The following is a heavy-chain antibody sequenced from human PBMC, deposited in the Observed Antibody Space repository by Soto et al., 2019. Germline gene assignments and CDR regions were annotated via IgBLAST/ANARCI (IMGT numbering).Heavy chain of an antibody. CDR1: GFTFSSYS. CDR2: ISSSSSYI. D-gene: IGHD3-22*01. CDR3: ARDARRNYYDSSGYYFSDGMDV. J-gene: IGHJ6*02. Sequence: PGGSLRLSCAASGFTFSSYSMNWVRQAPGKGLEWFSSISSSSSYIYYADSVKGRFTISRDNAKNSLYLQMNSLRAEDTSVYYCARDARRNYYDSSGYYFSDGMDVWGQGTTVTVSS. V-gene: IGHV3-21*01.